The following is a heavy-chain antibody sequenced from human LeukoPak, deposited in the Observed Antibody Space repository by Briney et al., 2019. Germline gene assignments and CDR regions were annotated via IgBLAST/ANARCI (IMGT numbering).Heavy chain of an antibody. D-gene: IGHD4-23*01. J-gene: IGHJ2*01. CDR1: GGSVSSGSYY. CDR3: ARAPGRGPLRWYTQVANWYFDL. CDR2: IYYSGST. V-gene: IGHV4-61*01. Sequence: PSETLSLTCTVSGGSVSSGSYYWSWIRQPPGKGLEWIGYIYYSGSTNYNPSLKSRVTISVDTSKNQFSLKLSSVTAADTAVYYCARAPGRGPLRWYTQVANWYFDLWGRGTLVTVFS.